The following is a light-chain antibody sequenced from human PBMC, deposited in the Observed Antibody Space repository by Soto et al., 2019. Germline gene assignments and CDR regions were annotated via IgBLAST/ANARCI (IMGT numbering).Light chain of an antibody. CDR3: QLYSDWLPWT. CDR2: GAS. J-gene: IGKJ1*01. Sequence: EIVMTQSPATLSVSPGERATLSCRASQSVSSDLAWYQHKPGQAPRLLIYGASTRATGVPGRFSGSGSGTDVTLVISSLQSEDFAVYYCQLYSDWLPWTFGQGTKVEIK. CDR1: QSVSSD. V-gene: IGKV3-15*01.